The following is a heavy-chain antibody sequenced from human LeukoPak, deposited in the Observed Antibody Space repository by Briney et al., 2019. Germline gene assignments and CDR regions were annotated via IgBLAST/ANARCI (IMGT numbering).Heavy chain of an antibody. CDR3: ARGHTIFDP. V-gene: IGHV4-59*01. J-gene: IGHJ5*02. CDR2: IYYSGST. D-gene: IGHD5-24*01. CDR1: GVYISSYY. Sequence: SEPLSLPCTVSGVYISSYYWSWIRQPPGKGLEWIGYIYYSGSTNYNPSLKSRVTISVDTSKHQFSLKLSSVTAADTAVYYCARGHTIFDPWGQGTLVSVSS.